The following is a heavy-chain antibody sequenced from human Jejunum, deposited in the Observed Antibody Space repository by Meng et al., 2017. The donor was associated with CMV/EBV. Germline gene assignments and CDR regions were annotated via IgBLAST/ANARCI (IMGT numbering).Heavy chain of an antibody. Sequence: SGGSIASGGHSWAWIRQFPGKGLEWIGSIYSGGSTNYNPSLKSRVATLLDTSKNELSLKLTSVTVADTAIYYCARGCPLTGTWWFDPWGPGTLVTVSS. CDR2: IYSGGST. J-gene: IGHJ5*02. V-gene: IGHV4-31*02. D-gene: IGHD7-27*01. CDR3: ARGCPLTGTWWFDP. CDR1: GGSIASGGHS.